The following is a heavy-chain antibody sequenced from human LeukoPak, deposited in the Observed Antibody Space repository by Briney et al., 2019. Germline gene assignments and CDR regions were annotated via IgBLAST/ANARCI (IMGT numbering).Heavy chain of an antibody. CDR3: ARDERYDSSGYPFDY. CDR2: INPNSGGT. Sequence: ASVKVSCKASGYTFTGYFMHWVRQAPGQGLDWMGWINPNSGGTNYAQKFQGRGTMTRDTSISTAYMELSRLRSDDTAVYYCARDERYDSSGYPFDYWGQGTLVTVSS. D-gene: IGHD3-22*01. J-gene: IGHJ4*02. CDR1: GYTFTGYF. V-gene: IGHV1-2*02.